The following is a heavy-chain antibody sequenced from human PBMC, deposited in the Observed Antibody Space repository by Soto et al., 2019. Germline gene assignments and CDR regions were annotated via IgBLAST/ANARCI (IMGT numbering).Heavy chain of an antibody. D-gene: IGHD6-13*01. CDR2: IYYGGSS. V-gene: IGHV4-39*01. CDR1: GDSISSSDHF. J-gene: IGHJ4*02. Sequence: QLQLQESGPGLVKPSETLSLICTVSGDSISSSDHFWAWIRQPPGKGLEWSASIYYGGSSYYNPSPKSRVTISGDTSENQCSLNLRSVTTADTAVYYCARHKRGSWYWEYWGQGTLVTVSS. CDR3: ARHKRGSWYWEY.